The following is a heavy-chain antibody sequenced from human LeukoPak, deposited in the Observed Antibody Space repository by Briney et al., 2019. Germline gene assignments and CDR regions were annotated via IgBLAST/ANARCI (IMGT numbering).Heavy chain of an antibody. D-gene: IGHD1-26*01. Sequence: SETLSLTCAVSGGSISSGGYPWSWIRQPPGKGLEWIGYIYYSGSTYYNPSLKSRVTISVDTSKNQFSLKLSSVTAADTAVYYCARVVGAYDAFDIWGQGTMVTVSS. V-gene: IGHV4-30-4*01. CDR1: GGSISSGGYP. CDR2: IYYSGST. CDR3: ARVVGAYDAFDI. J-gene: IGHJ3*02.